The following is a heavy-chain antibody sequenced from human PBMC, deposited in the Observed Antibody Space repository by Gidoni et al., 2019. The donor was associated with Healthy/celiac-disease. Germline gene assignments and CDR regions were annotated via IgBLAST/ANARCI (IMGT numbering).Heavy chain of an antibody. J-gene: IGHJ4*02. CDR2: INHSGST. Sequence: QVQLQQWGAGLLKPSETLSLTCAVYGGSFSGYYWSWIRQPPGKGLEWIGEINHSGSTNYNPSLKSRVTISVDTSKNQFSLKLSSVTAADTAVYYCARSRCSSTSCYLSRRYYFDYWGQGTLVTVSS. CDR3: ARSRCSSTSCYLSRRYYFDY. D-gene: IGHD2-2*01. V-gene: IGHV4-34*01. CDR1: GGSFSGYY.